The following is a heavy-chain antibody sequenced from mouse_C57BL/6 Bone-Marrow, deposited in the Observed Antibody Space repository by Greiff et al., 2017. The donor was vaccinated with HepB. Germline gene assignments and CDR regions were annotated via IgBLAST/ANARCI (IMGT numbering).Heavy chain of an antibody. V-gene: IGHV1-59*01. D-gene: IGHD2-1*01. J-gene: IGHJ4*01. CDR3: ARSPLLIYAMDY. CDR2: IDPSDSYT. CDR1: GYTFTSYW. Sequence: QVQLQQPGAELVRPGTSVKLSCKASGYTFTSYWMHWVKQRPGQGLEWIGVIDPSDSYTNYNQKFKGKATLTVDTSSSTAYMQLSSLTSEDSAVYYCARSPLLIYAMDYWGQGTSVTVSS.